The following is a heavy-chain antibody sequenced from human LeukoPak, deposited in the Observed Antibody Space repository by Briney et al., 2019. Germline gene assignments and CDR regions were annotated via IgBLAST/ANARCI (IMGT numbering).Heavy chain of an antibody. CDR1: GFTFSSYA. V-gene: IGHV3-23*01. J-gene: IGHJ4*02. CDR3: AKCSSTKRIAGATPCDY. CDR2: ISGSGGST. Sequence: GGSLRLSCAASGFTFSSYAMSWVRQAPGKGLEWVSAISGSGGSTYYADSVKGRFTISRDNSKNTLYLQMNSLRAKDTAVYYCAKCSSTKRIAGATPCDYWGQGTLVTVSS. D-gene: IGHD1-26*01.